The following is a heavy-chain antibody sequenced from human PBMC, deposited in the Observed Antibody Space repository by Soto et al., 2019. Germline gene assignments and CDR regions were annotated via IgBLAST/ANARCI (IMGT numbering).Heavy chain of an antibody. D-gene: IGHD1-26*01. CDR2: IYYSGTT. Sequence: TSETLSLTCAVSGGSISSSNWWGWIRQPPGKGLEWIGYIYYSGTTYCNPSLKSRVTMSVDTSKNQFSLKLTSVTAVDTAVYYCARREIQGPIDYWGQGTLVTVSS. CDR1: GGSISSSNW. J-gene: IGHJ4*02. CDR3: ARREIQGPIDY. V-gene: IGHV4-28*01.